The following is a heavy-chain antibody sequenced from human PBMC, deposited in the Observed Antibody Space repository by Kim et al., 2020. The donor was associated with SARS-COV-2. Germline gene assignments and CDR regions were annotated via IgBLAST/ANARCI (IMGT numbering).Heavy chain of an antibody. D-gene: IGHD6-6*01. V-gene: IGHV4-59*13. CDR3: ARAIRGSSTLRYYYYYGMEV. CDR1: GGSISSYY. J-gene: IGHJ6*02. Sequence: SETLSLTCTVSGGSISSYYWSWIRQPPGKGLEWIGYIYYSGSTNYNPSLKSRVTISVETSKNQFPLKLSSVTAADTAVYYCARAIRGSSTLRYYYYYGMEVWGRGTTVTVSS. CDR2: IYYSGST.